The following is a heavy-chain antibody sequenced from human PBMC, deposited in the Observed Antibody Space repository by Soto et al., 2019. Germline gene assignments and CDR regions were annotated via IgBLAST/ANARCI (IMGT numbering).Heavy chain of an antibody. CDR3: ARDLSSCSSARCYSFYYGMDL. V-gene: IGHV3-74*01. Sequence: GGSLRLSCTASGFNFRRFWTHWVRQVPGRGLVWVSPINSDGSRTSYADSVKGRFTISRDNAKNTLFLQMNSLRAEDTAVYYCARDLSSCSSARCYSFYYGMDLWGQGTTVTVSS. D-gene: IGHD2-2*01. CDR2: INSDGSRT. J-gene: IGHJ6*02. CDR1: GFNFRRFW.